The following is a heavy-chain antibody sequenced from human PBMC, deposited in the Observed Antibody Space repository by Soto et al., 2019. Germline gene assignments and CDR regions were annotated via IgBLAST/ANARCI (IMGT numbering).Heavy chain of an antibody. CDR2: IYHSGST. D-gene: IGHD3-16*02. CDR3: ARGGSYHELVPDC. CDR1: GGSISSGVYY. Sequence: QVQLQESGPGLVKPSQTLSLTCTVSGGSISSGVYYWTWIRQHPGKGLEWIGYIYHSGSTYYNPSLRSRVTISVDTSNNQFSLRLYSVTAADTAVYYCARGGSYHELVPDCWGQGTLVTVSS. J-gene: IGHJ4*02. V-gene: IGHV4-31*03.